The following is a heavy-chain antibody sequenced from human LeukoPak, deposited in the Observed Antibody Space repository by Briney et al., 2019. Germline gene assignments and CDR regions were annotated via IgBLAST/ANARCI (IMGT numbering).Heavy chain of an antibody. Sequence: GGSLRLSCAASGFTFSSYSMNWVCQAPGKGLEWVSYISSSSSTIYYADSVKGRFTISRDNAKNSLYLQMNSLRAEDTAVYYCARGIAARHFDYWGQGTLVTVSS. CDR2: ISSSSSTI. CDR3: ARGIAARHFDY. V-gene: IGHV3-48*01. D-gene: IGHD6-6*01. CDR1: GFTFSSYS. J-gene: IGHJ4*02.